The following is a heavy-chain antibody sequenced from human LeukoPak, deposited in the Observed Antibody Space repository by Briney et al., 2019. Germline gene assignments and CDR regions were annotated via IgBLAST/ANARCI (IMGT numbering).Heavy chain of an antibody. Sequence: GGSLRLSCAASGFTFSSYAMGWVRQAPGKGLEWVSAISGSGGSTYYADSVKGRFTISRDSSKNTLYLQMNSLRAEDTAVYYCAKRDRITIFGVPYPSAIDYWGQGTLVTVSS. J-gene: IGHJ4*02. CDR3: AKRDRITIFGVPYPSAIDY. D-gene: IGHD3-3*01. V-gene: IGHV3-23*01. CDR2: ISGSGGST. CDR1: GFTFSSYA.